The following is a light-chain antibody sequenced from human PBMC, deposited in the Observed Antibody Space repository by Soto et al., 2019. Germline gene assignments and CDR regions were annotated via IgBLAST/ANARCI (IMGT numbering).Light chain of an antibody. V-gene: IGLV2-8*01. CDR2: EVF. J-gene: IGLJ1*01. CDR3: KSYAGSNTYV. CDR1: SSDVGGYNF. Sequence: QSVLTQPASVSGSPGQSITISCTGISSDVGGYNFVSWYQHLPGKAPRLIIYEVFQRPSGVPDRFSGSKSGNTASLTVSGLQAADEADYFCKSYAGSNTYVFGSGTKVTVL.